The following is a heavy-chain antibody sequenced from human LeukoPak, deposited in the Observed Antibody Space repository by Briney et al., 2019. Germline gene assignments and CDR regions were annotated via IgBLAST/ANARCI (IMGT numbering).Heavy chain of an antibody. Sequence: SETLSLTCTVSGGSISSYYWSWIRQPPGKGLEWIGFIYYSGSTNYNPSLKSRVTISVDTSKNQFFLNLRSVTAADTAVYYCARVPRIEAGATGDWFDPWGQGTVVTVS. J-gene: IGHJ5*02. D-gene: IGHD6-13*01. CDR3: ARVPRIEAGATGDWFDP. V-gene: IGHV4-59*01. CDR1: GGSISSYY. CDR2: IYYSGST.